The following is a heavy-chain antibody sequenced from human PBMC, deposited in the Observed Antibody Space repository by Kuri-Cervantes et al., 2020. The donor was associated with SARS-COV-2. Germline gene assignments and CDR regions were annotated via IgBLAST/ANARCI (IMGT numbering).Heavy chain of an antibody. V-gene: IGHV3-21*01. J-gene: IGHJ3*02. CDR3: ARGYSGYVGAFDI. CDR1: GFTFSSYS. Sequence: GESLKISCAASGFTFSSYSMNWVRQAPGKGLEWVSSISSSSSYIYYADSVKGRFTISRDNAKNSLYLQMNSLRAEDTAVYYCARGYSGYVGAFDIWGQGTMVTVSS. D-gene: IGHD5-12*01. CDR2: ISSSSSYI.